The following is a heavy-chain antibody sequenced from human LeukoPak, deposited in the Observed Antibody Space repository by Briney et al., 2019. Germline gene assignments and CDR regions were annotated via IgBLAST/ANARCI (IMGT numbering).Heavy chain of an antibody. CDR3: ARDCSGGSCYLGFDY. V-gene: IGHV4-34*01. D-gene: IGHD2-15*01. CDR1: GGSFSGYY. CDR2: INHSGST. Sequence: PSETLSLTCAVYGGSFSGYYWSWIRQPPGKGLEWIGEINHSGSTNYNPSLESRVTISVDTSKNQFSLKLSSVTAADTAVYYCARDCSGGSCYLGFDYWGQGTLVTVSS. J-gene: IGHJ4*02.